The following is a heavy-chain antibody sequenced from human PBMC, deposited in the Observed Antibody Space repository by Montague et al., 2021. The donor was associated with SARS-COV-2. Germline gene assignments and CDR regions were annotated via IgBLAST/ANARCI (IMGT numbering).Heavy chain of an antibody. D-gene: IGHD6-19*01. CDR3: AKVAGSHDTFDI. Sequence: SETLSLTCTVSGYSISTGYYWGWIRQPPGKGLEWIGTIYHSGSTYSNPSLKSRVTISVDTSKNQFSLNLSSVTAADTAVYYCAKVAGSHDTFDIWGQGTMVTVSS. CDR1: GYSISTGYY. CDR2: IYHSGST. V-gene: IGHV4-38-2*02. J-gene: IGHJ3*02.